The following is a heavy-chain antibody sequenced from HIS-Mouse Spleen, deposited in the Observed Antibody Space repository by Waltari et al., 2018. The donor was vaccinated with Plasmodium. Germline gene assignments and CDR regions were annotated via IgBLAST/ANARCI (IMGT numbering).Heavy chain of an antibody. V-gene: IGHV4-34*01. J-gene: IGHJ2*01. Sequence: QVQLQQWGAGLLKPSETLSLTCAVYGGSFSGYYWSWIRQPPGKGLEWLGEIKHSGSTNYNPSLKSRVTISLDTSKNQFSLKLSSVTAADTAVYYCARVTSSGVYWYFDLWGRGTLVTVSS. CDR2: IKHSGST. CDR3: ARVTSSGVYWYFDL. D-gene: IGHD3-3*01. CDR1: GGSFSGYY.